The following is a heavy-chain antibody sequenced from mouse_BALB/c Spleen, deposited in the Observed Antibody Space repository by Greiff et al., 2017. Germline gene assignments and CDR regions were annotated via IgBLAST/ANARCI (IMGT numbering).Heavy chain of an antibody. D-gene: IGHD2-10*01. V-gene: IGHV5-4*02. CDR1: GFTFSDYY. CDR2: ISDGGSYT. J-gene: IGHJ2*01. CDR3: ARAYYGNYVGY. Sequence: VQLKQSGGGLVKPGGSLKLSCAASGFTFSDYYMYWVRQTPEKRLEWVATISDGGSYTYYPDSVKGRFTISRDNAKNNLYLQMSSLKSEDTAMYYCARAYYGNYVGYWGQGTTLTVSS.